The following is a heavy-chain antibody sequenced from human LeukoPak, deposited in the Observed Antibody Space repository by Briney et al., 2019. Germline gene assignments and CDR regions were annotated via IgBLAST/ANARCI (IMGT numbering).Heavy chain of an antibody. CDR1: GFTFSSYA. V-gene: IGHV3-30-3*01. CDR3: ARGRYYDSSGIAMPPFDY. D-gene: IGHD3-22*01. Sequence: GGSLRLSCAASGFTFSSYAMHWVRQAPGKGLEWVAVISYDGSNKYCADSVKGRFTISRDNSKNTLYLQMNSLRAEDTAVYYCARGRYYDSSGIAMPPFDYWGQGTLVTVSS. J-gene: IGHJ4*02. CDR2: ISYDGSNK.